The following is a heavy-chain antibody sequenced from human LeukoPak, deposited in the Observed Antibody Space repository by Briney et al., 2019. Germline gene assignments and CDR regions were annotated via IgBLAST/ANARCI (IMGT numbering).Heavy chain of an antibody. V-gene: IGHV3-23*01. Sequence: GGSLRLSCAASGFTFSSYAMSWVRQAPGKGLEWVSAISGSGGNTYYADSVKGRFSISRDNSKNTLYLLMNSLRPEDTAVYYCARGGSGSYYYYCYYMDVWGKGTTVTVSS. CDR2: ISGSGGNT. CDR1: GFTFSSYA. J-gene: IGHJ6*03. CDR3: ARGGSGSYYYYCYYMDV. D-gene: IGHD3-10*01.